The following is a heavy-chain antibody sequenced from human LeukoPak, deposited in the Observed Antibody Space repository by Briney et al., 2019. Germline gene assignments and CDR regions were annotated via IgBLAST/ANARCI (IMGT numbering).Heavy chain of an antibody. CDR2: INPNSGGT. J-gene: IGHJ4*02. Sequence: ASVKVSCKASGYTFTGYYMHWVRQAPGQGLEWMGWINPNSGGTNYAQKFQGWVTMTRDTSISTAYMELSRLRSDDTAVYYCAKGYDSWSGYYGGYFDYWGQGTLVTVSS. CDR1: GYTFTGYY. CDR3: AKGYDSWSGYYGGYFDY. D-gene: IGHD3-3*01. V-gene: IGHV1-2*04.